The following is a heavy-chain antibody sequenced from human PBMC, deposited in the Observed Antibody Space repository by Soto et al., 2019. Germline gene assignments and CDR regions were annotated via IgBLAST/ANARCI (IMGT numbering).Heavy chain of an antibody. CDR3: ARELGHSSRYFDY. V-gene: IGHV3-30-3*01. J-gene: IGHJ4*02. CDR2: ISYDGSNK. Sequence: PGGSLRLSCAASGFTFSSYAMHWVRQAPGKGLEWVAVISYDGSNKCYADSVKGRFTISRDNSKNTLYLQMNSLRAEDTAVYYCARELGHSSRYFDYWGQGTLVTVSS. D-gene: IGHD6-13*01. CDR1: GFTFSSYA.